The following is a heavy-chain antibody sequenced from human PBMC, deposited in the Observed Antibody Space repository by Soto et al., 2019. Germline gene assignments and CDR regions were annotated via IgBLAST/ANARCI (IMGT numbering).Heavy chain of an antibody. V-gene: IGHV3-11*01. CDR1: GFSFSDYY. Sequence: GSLRLSCAASGFSFSDYYMTWIRQAPGKGLEWVSHISGSGSSIYYADSVKGRFTISRDNAQNSLYLQMNSLGAEDTAVYYCARRASTGRHFDYWGQGTLVTVS. CDR2: ISGSGSSI. J-gene: IGHJ4*02. D-gene: IGHD1-1*01. CDR3: ARRASTGRHFDY.